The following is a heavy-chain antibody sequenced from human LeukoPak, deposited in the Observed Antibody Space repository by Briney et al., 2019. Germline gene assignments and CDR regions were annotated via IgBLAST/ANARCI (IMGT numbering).Heavy chain of an antibody. CDR3: ARGGGTEWEYGMDV. V-gene: IGHV3-21*01. CDR1: GFTFSSYS. J-gene: IGHJ6*02. CDR2: ISISSSYI. D-gene: IGHD1-26*01. Sequence: GGSLRLSCAASGFTFSSYSMNWVRQAPGKGLEWVSSISISSSYISYADSVKGRFTISRDNAKNSLYLQMNSLRAEDTAVYYCARGGGTEWEYGMDVWGQGTTVTVS.